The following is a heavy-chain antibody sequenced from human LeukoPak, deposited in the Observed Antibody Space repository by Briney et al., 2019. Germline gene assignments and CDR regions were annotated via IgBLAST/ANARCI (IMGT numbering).Heavy chain of an antibody. CDR2: ISGSGGST. Sequence: GGSLRLSCAASGFTFSTATMSWVRQAPGKGLEWVSAISGSGGSTYYADSVKGRFTISRDNSKNTLYLQMNSLRAEDTAVYYCAKGGLYFDYWGQGTLVTVSS. V-gene: IGHV3-23*01. CDR1: GFTFSTAT. D-gene: IGHD3/OR15-3a*01. CDR3: AKGGLYFDY. J-gene: IGHJ4*02.